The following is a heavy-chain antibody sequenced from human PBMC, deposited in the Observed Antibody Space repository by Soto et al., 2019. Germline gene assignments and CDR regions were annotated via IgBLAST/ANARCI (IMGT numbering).Heavy chain of an antibody. CDR2: ITPYNDQT. Sequence: QVQLVQSASEVMKPGASVKVSCKASGYTFIRYGITWVRQAPGQRLEWMGWITPYNDQTIYAQKLQGRATMTADTSTRIVYMQFRSLKSDDTAVYYCARGGYYDNVWGKLSHYGLDVWGQGTSVTVSS. D-gene: IGHD3-16*01. CDR3: ARGGYYDNVWGKLSHYGLDV. V-gene: IGHV1-18*01. J-gene: IGHJ6*02. CDR1: GYTFIRYG.